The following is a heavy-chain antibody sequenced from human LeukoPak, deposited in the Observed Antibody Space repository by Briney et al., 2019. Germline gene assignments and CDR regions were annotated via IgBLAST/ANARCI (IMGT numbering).Heavy chain of an antibody. D-gene: IGHD3-9*01. J-gene: IGHJ5*02. CDR1: GYPFTTYG. V-gene: IGHV1-18*01. Sequence: GASVKVSCKASGYPFTTYGIDWVRQAPGQGLEWMGWISTYNGDTNYAQMFQDRVIMTTDTSTSTAYIELRSLRSDDTASYYCAREWWGYDVLTGDNWFDPWGQGTLVTVSS. CDR2: ISTYNGDT. CDR3: AREWWGYDVLTGDNWFDP.